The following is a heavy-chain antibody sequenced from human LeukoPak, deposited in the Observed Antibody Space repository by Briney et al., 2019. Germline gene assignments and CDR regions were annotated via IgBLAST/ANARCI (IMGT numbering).Heavy chain of an antibody. D-gene: IGHD6-13*01. CDR2: INWNGGST. V-gene: IGHV3-20*01. J-gene: IGHJ6*03. CDR3: ARQGQQQTHYYYYYYMDV. CDR1: GFTFDDYD. Sequence: PGGSLRLSCAASGFTFDDYDMSWVRQAPGKGLEWVSGINWNGGSTSYADSVKGRFTISRDNAKNSLYLQMNSLRAEDTALYHCARQGQQQTHYYYYYYMDVWGKGTTVTISS.